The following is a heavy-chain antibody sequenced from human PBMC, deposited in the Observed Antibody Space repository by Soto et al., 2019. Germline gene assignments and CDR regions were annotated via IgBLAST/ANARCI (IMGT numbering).Heavy chain of an antibody. J-gene: IGHJ4*02. D-gene: IGHD2-15*01. CDR3: SSWRYDS. V-gene: IGHV6-1*01. CDR1: GDSVSSNSAA. Sequence: QVQLQQSGPGLVKPSQTLSLTCAISGDSVSSNSAAWNWIRQSPSRGLEWLGRTYYRSKWYNDYAPSVQSRMTINPDTSKSQFSLHLNSVIPEDTAVYYCSSWRYDSWGQGTLVTVSS. CDR2: TYYRSKWYN.